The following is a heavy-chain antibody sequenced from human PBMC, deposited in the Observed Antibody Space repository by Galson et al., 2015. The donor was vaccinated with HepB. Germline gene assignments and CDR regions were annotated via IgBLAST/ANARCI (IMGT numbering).Heavy chain of an antibody. Sequence: SLRLSCAAFGFSFSSSNMNWVRQAPGKGLEWLSNIGGSGYTKYYADSVRGRFTISRDNAKNSLYLQLNSLRVEDTALYYCTRSQLAHLDSWGQGTLVTVSS. D-gene: IGHD2-2*01. V-gene: IGHV3-48*01. CDR1: GFSFSSSN. J-gene: IGHJ4*02. CDR2: IGGSGYTK. CDR3: TRSQLAHLDS.